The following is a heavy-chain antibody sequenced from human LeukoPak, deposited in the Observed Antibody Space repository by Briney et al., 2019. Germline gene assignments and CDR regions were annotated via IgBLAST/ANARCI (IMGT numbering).Heavy chain of an antibody. J-gene: IGHJ4*02. CDR2: IYYSGST. D-gene: IGHD6-13*01. V-gene: IGHV4-59*01. Sequence: PSETLSLTCTVSGGSISSYYWSWIRQPPGKGLEWIGYIYYSGSTNYNPSLKSRVTMSIDTSKNQFSLKLTSVTAADTAVYYCARGGLRIAAEIDYWGQGTLVTVSS. CDR1: GGSISSYY. CDR3: ARGGLRIAAEIDY.